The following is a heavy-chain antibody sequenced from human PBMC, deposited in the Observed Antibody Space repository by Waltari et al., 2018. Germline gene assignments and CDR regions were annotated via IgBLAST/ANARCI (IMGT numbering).Heavy chain of an antibody. V-gene: IGHV4-30-4*01. CDR2: ISWSGSA. CDR1: GGPNSDSTFY. J-gene: IGHJ3*02. CDR3: ATYDDGFQI. D-gene: IGHD3-3*01. Sequence: QVQLQESGPGRVEPSQTLSLTCTVSGGPNSDSTFYCSWIRQSPEKGLEWIGYISWSGSAYYNPSLKSRFAMSVDTSKNQFSLTVTSVTAADTAFYYCATYDDGFQIWGQGTAVTVSS.